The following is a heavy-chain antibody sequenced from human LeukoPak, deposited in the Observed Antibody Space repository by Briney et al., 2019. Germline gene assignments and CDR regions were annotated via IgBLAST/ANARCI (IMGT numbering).Heavy chain of an antibody. CDR1: GFTFSSYG. Sequence: GGSLRLSCAASGFTFSSYGMSWVRQAPGKGLEWVSSISSNGGSTYYADSVKGRFTISRDNSENTLDLQMDSLRAEDTAVYYCANLRTYYGDYFDSWGQGTLVTVSS. CDR2: ISSNGGST. V-gene: IGHV3-23*01. CDR3: ANLRTYYGDYFDS. J-gene: IGHJ4*02. D-gene: IGHD4-17*01.